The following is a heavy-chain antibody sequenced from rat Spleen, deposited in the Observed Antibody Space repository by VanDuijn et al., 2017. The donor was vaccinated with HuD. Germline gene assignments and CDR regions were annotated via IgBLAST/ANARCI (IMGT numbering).Heavy chain of an antibody. CDR3: ARLTRIIRGTAYYVMDA. Sequence: EVQLVESGGGLVQPGRSLKFSCAASGFTFSDYAMAWVRQAPKKGLEWVATIIFDGSSTYYRDSVKGRFTISRDNAKSTLYLQMDSLRSEDTATYYCARLTRIIRGTAYYVMDAWGQGASVTVSS. D-gene: IGHD4-3*01. CDR1: GFTFSDYA. CDR2: IIFDGSST. V-gene: IGHV5-17*01. J-gene: IGHJ4*01.